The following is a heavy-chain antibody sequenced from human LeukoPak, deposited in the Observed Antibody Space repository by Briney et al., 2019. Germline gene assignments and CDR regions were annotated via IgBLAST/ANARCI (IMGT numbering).Heavy chain of an antibody. CDR1: GYTLTELS. Sequence: ASVKVSCKVSGYTLTELSMHWVRQAPGKGLEWGGGFDPEDGETIYAQKFQGRVTMTEDTSTDTAYMELSSLRSEDTAVYYCATFYDYVWGSYRSYYFDYWGQGTLVTVSS. V-gene: IGHV1-24*01. CDR3: ATFYDYVWGSYRSYYFDY. D-gene: IGHD3-16*02. CDR2: FDPEDGET. J-gene: IGHJ4*02.